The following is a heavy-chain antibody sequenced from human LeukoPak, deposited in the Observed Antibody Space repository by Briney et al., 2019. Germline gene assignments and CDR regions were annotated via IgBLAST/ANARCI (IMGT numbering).Heavy chain of an antibody. CDR1: GGSISSFY. V-gene: IGHV4-59*08. CDR2: VRSGGTT. J-gene: IGHJ4*02. CDR3: ARHMGSGDYLLDY. Sequence: PSETLSLTCTVSGGSISSFYWSWFRQTPEKGLEWVAYVRSGGTTNYNPHLRSRLTISIDPSTNQFSLKLSSVTAADSAVYYCARHMGSGDYLLDYWGQGTLVTVSS. D-gene: IGHD4-17*01.